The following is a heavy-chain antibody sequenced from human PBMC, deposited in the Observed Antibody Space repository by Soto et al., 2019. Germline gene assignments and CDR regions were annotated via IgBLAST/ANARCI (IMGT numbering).Heavy chain of an antibody. CDR2: INPSGGST. CDR3: ARVGYYYDSSGYPDAFDI. V-gene: IGHV1-46*01. J-gene: IGHJ3*02. Sequence: ASVKVSCKASGYTFTRYYMHWVRQAPGQGLEWMGMINPSGGSTSYAQKFQGRVTMTRDTSTSTVYMELSSLRSEDTAVYYCARVGYYYDSSGYPDAFDIWGQGTMVTVSS. CDR1: GYTFTRYY. D-gene: IGHD3-22*01.